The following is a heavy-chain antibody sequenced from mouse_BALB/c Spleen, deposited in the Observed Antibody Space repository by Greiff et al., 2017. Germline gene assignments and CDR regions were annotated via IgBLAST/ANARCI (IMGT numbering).Heavy chain of an antibody. CDR2: IRNKANGYTT. J-gene: IGHJ3*01. CDR3: ARDSGYYAAWFAY. CDR1: GFTFTDYY. Sequence: EVKLMESGGGLVQPGGSLRLSCATSGFTFTDYYMSWVRQPPGKALEWLGFIRNKANGYTTEYSASVKGRFTISRDNSQSILYLQMNTLRAEDSATYYCARDSGYYAAWFAYWGQGTLVTVSA. D-gene: IGHD2-3*01. V-gene: IGHV7-3*02.